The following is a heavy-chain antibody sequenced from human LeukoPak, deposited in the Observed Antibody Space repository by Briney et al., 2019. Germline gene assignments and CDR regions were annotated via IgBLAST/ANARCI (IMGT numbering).Heavy chain of an antibody. J-gene: IGHJ4*02. D-gene: IGHD3-22*01. Sequence: GGSLRLSCAASGFTFSSYAMHWVRQAPGKGLEWVAVISYDGNNKYYADSVKGRFTISRDNSKNTLYLQMNSLRAEDTAVYYCARGYYYDSSGYPPPYWGQGTLVTVSS. CDR3: ARGYYYDSSGYPPPY. V-gene: IGHV3-30-3*01. CDR1: GFTFSSYA. CDR2: ISYDGNNK.